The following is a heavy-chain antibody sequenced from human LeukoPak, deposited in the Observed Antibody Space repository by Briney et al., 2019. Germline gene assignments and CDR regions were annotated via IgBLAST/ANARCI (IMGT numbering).Heavy chain of an antibody. Sequence: VASVKVSCKASGYTFTNYGITWVRQVPGQGLEWLGWISAYNGNANYAQNLQDRVTLTPDTSTSTAYMELRSLRSDDTGIYYCARTPKRFGELYQPGDSWGQGTLLTVSS. CDR1: GYTFTNYG. V-gene: IGHV1-18*01. CDR3: ARTPKRFGELYQPGDS. CDR2: ISAYNGNA. J-gene: IGHJ4*02. D-gene: IGHD3-10*01.